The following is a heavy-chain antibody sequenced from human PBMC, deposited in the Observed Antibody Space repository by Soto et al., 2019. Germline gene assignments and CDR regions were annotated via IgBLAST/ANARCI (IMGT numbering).Heavy chain of an antibody. CDR1: GGSISTYD. D-gene: IGHD2-15*01. Sequence: PSETLSLTCTVTGGSISTYDWCWIRQYARKGLEWLGRIHTSGHTNYNSSLKSRLSMSVDTSKNQFSLKLSSVTAADKAVYYCARGGIRGGLDVWGQGTTVTVSS. CDR3: ARGGIRGGLDV. CDR2: IHTSGHT. J-gene: IGHJ6*02. V-gene: IGHV4-4*07.